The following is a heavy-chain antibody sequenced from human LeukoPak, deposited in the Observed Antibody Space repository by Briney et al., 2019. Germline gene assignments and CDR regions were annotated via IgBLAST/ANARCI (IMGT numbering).Heavy chain of an antibody. CDR1: GGTFSSYA. CDR3: ARAIVGAAAGTGLFDP. V-gene: IGHV1-69*01. CDR2: IIPIFGTA. D-gene: IGHD6-13*01. Sequence: GASVKVSCKASGGTFSSYAISWVRQAPGQGLEWMGGIIPIFGTANYAQKFQGRVTITADESTSTAYMELSSLRSEDTAVYYCARAIVGAAAGTGLFDPWGQGTLVTVSS. J-gene: IGHJ5*02.